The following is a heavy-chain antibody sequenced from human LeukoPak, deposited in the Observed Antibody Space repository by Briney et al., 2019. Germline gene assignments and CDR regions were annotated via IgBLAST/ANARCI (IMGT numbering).Heavy chain of an antibody. J-gene: IGHJ3*02. V-gene: IGHV5-51*01. CDR3: ARLKQQLVRGYDAFDI. D-gene: IGHD6-13*01. CDR1: GYSFTSYW. CDR2: IYPGDSDT. Sequence: GESLKISCKGSGYSFTSYWIAWVRQMPGKGLEWMGIIYPGDSDTRYSPSFQGQVTISADKSISTAYLQWSSLKASDTAMYYCARLKQQLVRGYDAFDIWGQGTMVTVSS.